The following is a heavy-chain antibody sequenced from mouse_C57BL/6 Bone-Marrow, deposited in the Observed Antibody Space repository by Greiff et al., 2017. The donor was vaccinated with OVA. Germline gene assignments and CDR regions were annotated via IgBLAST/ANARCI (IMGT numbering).Heavy chain of an antibody. CDR3: ARDGYYDDY. D-gene: IGHD2-4*01. CDR1: GYTFTSYW. V-gene: IGHV1-64*01. Sequence: LVESGAELVKPGASVKLSCKASGYTFTSYWMHWVKQRPGQGLEWIGMIHPNSGSTNYNEKFKSKATLTVDKSSSTAYMQLSSLTSEDSAVYYCARDGYYDDYWGQGTTLTVSS. J-gene: IGHJ2*01. CDR2: IHPNSGST.